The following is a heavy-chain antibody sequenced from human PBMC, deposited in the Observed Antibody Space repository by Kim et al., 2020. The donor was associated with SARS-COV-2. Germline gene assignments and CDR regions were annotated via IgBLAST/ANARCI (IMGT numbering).Heavy chain of an antibody. CDR2: IRSKAYGGTT. D-gene: IGHD2-21*02. CDR1: GFTFGDYA. CDR3: TRDPRNVVVVTAPGWFDP. V-gene: IGHV3-49*03. J-gene: IGHJ5*02. Sequence: GGSLRLSCTASGFTFGDYAMSWFRQAPGKGLEWVGFIRSKAYGGTTEYAASVKGRFTISRDDSKSIAYLQMNNLKTEDTVVYYCTRDPRNVVVVTAPGWFDPWGQGTLVTVSS.